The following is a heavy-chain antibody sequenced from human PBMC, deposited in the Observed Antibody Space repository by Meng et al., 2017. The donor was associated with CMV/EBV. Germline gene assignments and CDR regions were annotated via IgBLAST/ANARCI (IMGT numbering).Heavy chain of an antibody. D-gene: IGHD3-3*01. CDR3: AKDMKYYDFWSGYPDAFDI. CDR2: IKSKTDGGTT. Sequence: GESLKISCAASGFTFSNAWMSWVRQAPGKGLEWVGRIKSKTDGGTTDYAAPVKGRFTISRDDSKNTLYLQMNSLKTEDTAVYYCAKDMKYYDFWSGYPDAFDIWGQGTMVTVSS. CDR1: GFTFSNAW. V-gene: IGHV3-15*01. J-gene: IGHJ3*02.